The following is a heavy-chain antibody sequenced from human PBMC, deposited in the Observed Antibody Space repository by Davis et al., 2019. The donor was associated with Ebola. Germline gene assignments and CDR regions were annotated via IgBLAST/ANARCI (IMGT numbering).Heavy chain of an antibody. CDR1: GFTFTGHF. CDR2: IHANEGNT. Sequence: ASVKVSCKASGFTFTGHFIQWVRQAPGRGLEWMAWIHANEGNTKNAQKFQGRVTVTRDTSISTAYLELTGLRSDDTAVYYCAREVAGYSGNYWPIDYWGQGTLVTVSS. CDR3: AREVAGYSGNYWPIDY. J-gene: IGHJ4*02. D-gene: IGHD1-26*01. V-gene: IGHV1-2*02.